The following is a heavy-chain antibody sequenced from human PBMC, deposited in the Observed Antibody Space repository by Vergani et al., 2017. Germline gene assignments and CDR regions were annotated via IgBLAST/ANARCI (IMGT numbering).Heavy chain of an antibody. Sequence: EVQLLESGGGLVQPGGSLRLSCAASGFTFSSYAMSWVRQAPGKGLEWVSAISGSGGSTYYADSVKGRFTISRDNSKNTLYLQMNSLRAEDTAVYYCAKEASIVGATSGWPDAFDIWGQGTMVTVSS. D-gene: IGHD1-26*01. CDR1: GFTFSSYA. CDR2: ISGSGGST. J-gene: IGHJ3*02. V-gene: IGHV3-23*01. CDR3: AKEASIVGATSGWPDAFDI.